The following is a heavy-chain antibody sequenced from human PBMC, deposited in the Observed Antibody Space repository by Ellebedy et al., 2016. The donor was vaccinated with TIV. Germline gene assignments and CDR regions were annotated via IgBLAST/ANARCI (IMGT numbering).Heavy chain of an antibody. Sequence: MPSETLSLTCAVYGGSISSYYWSWIRQPPGKGLEWIGYIYYSGSTNYNPSLKSRVTISVDTSKNQFSLKLSSVTAADTAVYYCARAEDAFDIWGQGTMVTVSS. CDR3: ARAEDAFDI. V-gene: IGHV4-59*01. CDR2: IYYSGST. J-gene: IGHJ3*02. CDR1: GGSISSYY.